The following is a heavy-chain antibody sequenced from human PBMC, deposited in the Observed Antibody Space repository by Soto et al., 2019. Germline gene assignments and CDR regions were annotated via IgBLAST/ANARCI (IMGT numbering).Heavy chain of an antibody. V-gene: IGHV3-48*01. Sequence: PGGSLRLSCTASGFTFSSYNMNWVRQAPGTGLECVSYISTRSSTIYYADSVMGRFTISRDNAKNSLYLQMNSLRADDTAVYYCARDPFSYCSGGTCYSVSWGQGTLVTVSS. D-gene: IGHD2-15*01. CDR1: GFTFSSYN. J-gene: IGHJ5*02. CDR2: ISTRSSTI. CDR3: ARDPFSYCSGGTCYSVS.